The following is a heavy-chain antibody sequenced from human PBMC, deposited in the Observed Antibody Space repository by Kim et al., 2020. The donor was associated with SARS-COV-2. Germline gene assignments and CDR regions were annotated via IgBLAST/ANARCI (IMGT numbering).Heavy chain of an antibody. J-gene: IGHJ5*01. D-gene: IGHD4-17*01. CDR3: AKGTTVTGLDRRAYDS. V-gene: IGHV3-23*01. Sequence: SVKGRFTISRDNSKNTLYLQLHSLRAEDTAVYYCAKGTTVTGLDRRAYDSWGPGTLVTVSS.